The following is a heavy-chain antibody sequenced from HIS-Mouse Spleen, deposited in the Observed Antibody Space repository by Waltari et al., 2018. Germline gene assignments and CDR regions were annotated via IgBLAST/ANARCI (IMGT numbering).Heavy chain of an antibody. V-gene: IGHV4-39*07. J-gene: IGHJ2*01. CDR3: AREIPYSSSWYDWYFDL. CDR1: GGSISSSYH. CDR2: IYYSGST. D-gene: IGHD6-13*01. Sequence: QLQLQESGPGLVKPSATLSLTCPVSGGSISSSYHWGRIRPPPGKGLEWIGSIYYSGSTYYNPSLKSRVTISVDTSKNQFSLKLSSVTAADTAVYYCAREIPYSSSWYDWYFDLWGRGTLVTVSS.